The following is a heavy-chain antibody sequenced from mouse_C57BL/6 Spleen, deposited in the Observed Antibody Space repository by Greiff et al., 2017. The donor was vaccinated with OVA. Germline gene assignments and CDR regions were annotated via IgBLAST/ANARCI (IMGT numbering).Heavy chain of an antibody. CDR1: GFIFSRYG. CDR3: ARQHDGYWYFDV. J-gene: IGHJ1*03. D-gene: IGHD2-3*01. Sequence: DVKLVESGGDLVKPGGSLKLSCAASGFIFSRYGMSWVRQTPDKRLEWVATISSGGSYTYYPDSVKGRFTISRDNAKNTLYLQMSSLKSEDTAIYYCARQHDGYWYFDVWGTGTTVTVSS. CDR2: ISSGGSYT. V-gene: IGHV5-6*02.